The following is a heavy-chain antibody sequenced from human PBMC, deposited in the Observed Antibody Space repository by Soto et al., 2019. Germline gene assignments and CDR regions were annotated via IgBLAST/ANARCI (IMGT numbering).Heavy chain of an antibody. Sequence: EVQLVESGGGLVQPGGSLRLYSAASGFTFSSYWMSWVRQAPGKGLEWVANIKQDGSEKYYVDSVKGRFTISRDNAKNSLYLQMNSLRAEETAVYFCASSEYSSIFDYWGQGTLVPVSS. D-gene: IGHD6-6*01. CDR2: IKQDGSEK. V-gene: IGHV3-7*01. CDR1: GFTFSSYW. CDR3: ASSEYSSIFDY. J-gene: IGHJ4*02.